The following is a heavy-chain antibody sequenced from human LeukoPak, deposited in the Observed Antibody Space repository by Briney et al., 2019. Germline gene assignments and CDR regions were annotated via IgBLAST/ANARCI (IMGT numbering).Heavy chain of an antibody. CDR2: IYYTGST. D-gene: IGHD4-17*01. Sequence: SATLSLTCTVSGGSISCDYWSWIRHPPGKGLEWVGFIYYTGSTNYNPSLKTRVTISVDMSRNQFFLKLTSVTAAATPVYYFTRRGYGDSRLDHWGQGTLVTVSS. CDR3: TRRGYGDSRLDH. V-gene: IGHV4-59*08. J-gene: IGHJ4*02. CDR1: GGSISCDY.